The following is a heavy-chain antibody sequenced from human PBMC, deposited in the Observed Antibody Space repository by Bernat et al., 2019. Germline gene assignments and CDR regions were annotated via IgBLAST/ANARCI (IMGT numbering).Heavy chain of an antibody. CDR1: GFTFSDYY. Sequence: QVQLVESGGGLVKPGGSLRLSCAASGFTFSDYYMSWIRQAPGKGLEWVSYISSSSSYTNYADSVKGRFTISRDNAKNSLYLQMNSLRDEDTAVYYCAREYSSSSGRAFDYWGQGTLVTVSS. V-gene: IGHV3-11*06. CDR3: AREYSSSSGRAFDY. J-gene: IGHJ4*02. CDR2: ISSSSSYT. D-gene: IGHD6-6*01.